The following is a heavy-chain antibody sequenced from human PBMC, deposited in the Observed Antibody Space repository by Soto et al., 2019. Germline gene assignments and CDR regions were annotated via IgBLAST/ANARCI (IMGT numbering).Heavy chain of an antibody. CDR2: VYYSGST. CDR3: ARHGLASSGWTAAGFDY. D-gene: IGHD6-19*01. J-gene: IGHJ4*02. Sequence: QLQLQESGPGLVNPSETLSLTCTVSGGSIDSTGYFWGWIRRPPGKGLEWIGSVYYSGSTYFNPSLKSRVTISVDTSKNLFSLRLSSVTAADTAVYYCARHGLASSGWTAAGFDYWGQGTLVTVSS. CDR1: GGSIDSTGYF. V-gene: IGHV4-39*01.